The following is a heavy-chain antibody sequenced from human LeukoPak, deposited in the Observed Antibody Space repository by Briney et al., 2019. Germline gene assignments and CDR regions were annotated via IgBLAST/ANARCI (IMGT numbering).Heavy chain of an antibody. Sequence: SETLSLTCTVSGGSISSYHWSWIRQPAGKGLEWIGRVHTSGTTNYNPSLKSRVTMSVDTSKNQLSLMLTSVTAADTAVYYCATRTLTYWYFDLWGRGTLVTVSS. CDR3: ATRTLTYWYFDL. CDR1: GGSISSYH. V-gene: IGHV4-4*07. CDR2: VHTSGTT. J-gene: IGHJ2*01. D-gene: IGHD1-14*01.